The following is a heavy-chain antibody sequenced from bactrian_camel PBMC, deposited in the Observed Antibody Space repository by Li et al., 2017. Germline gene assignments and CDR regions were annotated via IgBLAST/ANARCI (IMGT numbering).Heavy chain of an antibody. CDR1: GFTFSTFD. CDR2: INGGSSRL. V-gene: IGHV3S40*01. J-gene: IGHJ6*01. CDR3: AAERTEGALKDFGY. Sequence: DVQLVESGGGLVQPEGSLRLSCAASGFTFSTFDMSWVRQAPGKGLEWVSTINGGSSRLYYADSVKGRFTISRDNAKDSLYLQMNSQKTEDSAVYYCAAERTEGALKDFGYWGQGTQVTVS.